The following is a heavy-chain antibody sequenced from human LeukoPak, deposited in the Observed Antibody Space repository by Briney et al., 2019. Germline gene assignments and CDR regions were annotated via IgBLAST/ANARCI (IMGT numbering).Heavy chain of an antibody. D-gene: IGHD2-21*02. J-gene: IGHJ4*02. Sequence: PGRSLRLSCAASGFTFSSYAMHWVRQAPGKGLEWVAVISYDGSNKYYADSVKGRFTISRDNSKNTLYLQMNSLRAEDTAVYYCAKDDGVVTTMYYFDCWGQGTLVTVSS. V-gene: IGHV3-30*04. CDR2: ISYDGSNK. CDR3: AKDDGVVTTMYYFDC. CDR1: GFTFSSYA.